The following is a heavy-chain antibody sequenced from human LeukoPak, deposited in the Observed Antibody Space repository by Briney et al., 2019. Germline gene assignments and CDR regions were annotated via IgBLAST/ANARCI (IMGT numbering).Heavy chain of an antibody. J-gene: IGHJ3*02. CDR2: IYYSGST. CDR3: ARELPSSHAFDI. CDR1: GGSISSSSYY. V-gene: IGHV4-39*07. Sequence: SETLSLTCTVSGGSISSSSYYWGWIRQPPGKGLEWIGSIYYSGSTYYNPSLKSRVTISVDTPKNQFSLKLSSVTAADTAVYYCARELPSSHAFDIWGQGTMVTVSS.